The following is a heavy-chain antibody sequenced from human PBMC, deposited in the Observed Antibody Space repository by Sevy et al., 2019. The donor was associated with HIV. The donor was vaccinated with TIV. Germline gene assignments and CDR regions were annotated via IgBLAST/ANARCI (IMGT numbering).Heavy chain of an antibody. Sequence: ASVKVSCKASGYIFTDYYIHWLRQAPGQGLEWMGWINPDTAVTDYAQNFQGRVTMTRDTSINTAYMELSRLRSDDTAVYYCATTKDYYDSSGSPFDYWGQGTLVTVSS. CDR2: INPDTAVT. D-gene: IGHD3-22*01. J-gene: IGHJ4*02. CDR1: GYIFTDYY. CDR3: ATTKDYYDSSGSPFDY. V-gene: IGHV1-2*02.